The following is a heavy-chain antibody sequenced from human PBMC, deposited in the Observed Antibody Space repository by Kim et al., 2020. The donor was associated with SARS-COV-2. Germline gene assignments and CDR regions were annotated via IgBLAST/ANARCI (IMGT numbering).Heavy chain of an antibody. CDR1: GDTLTSNG. CDR3: AGDFTGTSWFDP. J-gene: IGHJ5*02. Sequence: ASVKVSCKASGDTLTSNGISWVRQAPGQGLEWMGWISGYNGNTKYAQKFQGRVTMTTDISTSTAYMDLRSLRSDDTAVYFCAGDFTGTSWFDPWGQGTLV. V-gene: IGHV1-18*01. CDR2: ISGYNGNT. D-gene: IGHD1-1*01.